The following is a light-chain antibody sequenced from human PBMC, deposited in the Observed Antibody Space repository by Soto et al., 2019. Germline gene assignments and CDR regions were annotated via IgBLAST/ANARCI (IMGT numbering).Light chain of an antibody. CDR3: QQYDKWPLT. CDR2: GEP. J-gene: IGKJ4*01. V-gene: IGKV3-15*01. CDR1: LSFSSN. Sequence: EIVMTQSPATLYVPPGEGATLSCRVSLSFSSNLAWYPQNPGQAPRLLIYGEPTRTTDISVRCSGSASGTDFALTFSSLQSEDFALSYCQQYDKWPLTFGGGTKVEIK.